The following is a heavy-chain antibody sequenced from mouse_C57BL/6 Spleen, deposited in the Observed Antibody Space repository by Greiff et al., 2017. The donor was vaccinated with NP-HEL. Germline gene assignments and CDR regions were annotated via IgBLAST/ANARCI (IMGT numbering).Heavy chain of an antibody. Sequence: VQLQQSGAELARPGASVKMSCKASGYTFTSYTMHWVKQRPGQGLEWIGYINPSSGYTKYNQKFQDKATLTADKSSSTAYMQLSSLTSEDSAVYYCARLSDYVDGYAMDYWGQGTSVTVSS. CDR3: ARLSDYVDGYAMDY. V-gene: IGHV1-4*01. J-gene: IGHJ4*01. CDR1: GYTFTSYT. D-gene: IGHD2-4*01. CDR2: INPSSGYT.